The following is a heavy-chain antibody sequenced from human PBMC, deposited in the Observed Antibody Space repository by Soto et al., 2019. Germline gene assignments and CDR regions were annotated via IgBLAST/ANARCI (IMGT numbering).Heavy chain of an antibody. CDR2: VYHTGRA. CDR3: ALRRYSGSNAP. V-gene: IGHV4-61*01. Sequence: SETLSLTCTVSGGSFKSGSYYWSWFRQPPGKGLEWIGYVYHTGRANYNPSLKSRVSISMDTSKNQFSLDLDSVTAADTAVYYCALRRYSGSNAPWGQGTLVTGSS. J-gene: IGHJ5*02. D-gene: IGHD1-26*01. CDR1: GGSFKSGSYY.